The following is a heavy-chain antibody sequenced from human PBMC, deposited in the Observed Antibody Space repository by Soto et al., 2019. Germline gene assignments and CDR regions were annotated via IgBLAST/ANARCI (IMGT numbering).Heavy chain of an antibody. CDR3: AGSGCYRQYYYGMDV. Sequence: QVQLVQSGAEVKKPGSSVKVSCKASGGTVSSYTISWVRQAPGQGREWMGRIIPILGIANYAQQFQGRVTITADKSTSTAYMELSSLRSEDTAVYYFAGSGCYRQYYYGMDVWGPGTTVTVSS. J-gene: IGHJ6*02. V-gene: IGHV1-69*02. D-gene: IGHD6-19*01. CDR1: GGTVSSYT. CDR2: IIPILGIA.